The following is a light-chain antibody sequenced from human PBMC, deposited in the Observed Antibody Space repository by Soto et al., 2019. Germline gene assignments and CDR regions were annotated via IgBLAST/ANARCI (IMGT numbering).Light chain of an antibody. CDR1: QGISTY. V-gene: IGKV1-39*01. J-gene: IGKJ4*01. Sequence: IQMTQSPSSLSASVGDRVTITCRASQGISTYLNWYQQKPGKAPKLLIYAASSLQSGVPSRFSGSGSETDFTLTISSLQPEDFATYSCLQHNSYPLTFGGGTKVDIK. CDR2: AAS. CDR3: LQHNSYPLT.